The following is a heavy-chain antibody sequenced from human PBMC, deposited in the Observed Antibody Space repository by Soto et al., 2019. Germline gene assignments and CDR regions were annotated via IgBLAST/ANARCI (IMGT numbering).Heavy chain of an antibody. CDR1: GFTFSSYA. CDR2: ISGSGGIT. CDR3: AIVSYYEVSTEIYFDY. Sequence: GGSLRLSCAASGFTFSSYAMSCVRQAPGKGLEWVSAISGSGGITYYADSVKGRFTISRDNAKNTLYLQMSSLREEDTAVYYCAIVSYYEVSTEIYFDYLGQALLVSVS. J-gene: IGHJ4*02. D-gene: IGHD3-3*01. V-gene: IGHV3-23*01.